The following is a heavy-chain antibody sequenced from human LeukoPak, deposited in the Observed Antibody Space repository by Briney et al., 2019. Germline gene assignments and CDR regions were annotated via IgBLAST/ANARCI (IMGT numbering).Heavy chain of an antibody. CDR2: MWYDGSNK. CDR3: ARDPTTGELDY. Sequence: GGSLRLSCAASGFTFSSYGMHWVRQAPGKGLEWVAVMWYDGSNKYYADSVKGRFTISRDNSKNTLYLQMNSLRAEDTAVYYCARDPTTGELDYWGQGTLVTVSS. J-gene: IGHJ4*02. CDR1: GFTFSSYG. V-gene: IGHV3-33*01. D-gene: IGHD7-27*01.